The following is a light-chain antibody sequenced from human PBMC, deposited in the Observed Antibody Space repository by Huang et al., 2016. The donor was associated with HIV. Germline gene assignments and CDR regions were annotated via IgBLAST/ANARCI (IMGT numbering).Light chain of an antibody. CDR2: KAS. CDR1: QSISSW. V-gene: IGKV1-5*03. Sequence: DIQITQSPSTLSASVGDRVTITCRASQSISSWLAWYQQKPGKAPKLLIYKASSLESGVPSRFSGSGSGTEFTLTIRSLQPEDFATYYCQQSYSNTFTFGAGTKVDVK. J-gene: IGKJ3*01. CDR3: QQSYSNTFT.